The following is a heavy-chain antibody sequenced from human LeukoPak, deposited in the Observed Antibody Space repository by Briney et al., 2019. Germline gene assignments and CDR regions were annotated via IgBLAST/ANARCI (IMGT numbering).Heavy chain of an antibody. CDR2: IYYSGST. Sequence: PSETLSLTCTVSGGSISSGDYYWSWIRQPPGKGLEWIGYIYYSGSTYYNPSLKSRVTISVDTSKNQFSLKLSSVTAADTAVYYCARHVYGYDFWSGYKLDYWGQGTLVTVSS. CDR1: GGSISSGDYY. D-gene: IGHD3-3*01. J-gene: IGHJ4*02. V-gene: IGHV4-30-4*01. CDR3: ARHVYGYDFWSGYKLDY.